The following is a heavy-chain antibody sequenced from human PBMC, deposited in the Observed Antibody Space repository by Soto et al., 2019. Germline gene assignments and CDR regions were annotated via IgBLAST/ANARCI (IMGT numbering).Heavy chain of an antibody. Sequence: GGSLRLSCAASGFTFSSYSMNWVRQAPGKGLEWVSYISSSSSTIYYADSVKGRFTISRDNAKNSLYLQMNSLRDEDTAVYYCATPREYSRGYSGYGDYYYYGMDVWGQGTTVTVSS. CDR1: GFTFSSYS. D-gene: IGHD5-12*01. CDR2: ISSSSSTI. J-gene: IGHJ6*02. V-gene: IGHV3-48*02. CDR3: ATPREYSRGYSGYGDYYYYGMDV.